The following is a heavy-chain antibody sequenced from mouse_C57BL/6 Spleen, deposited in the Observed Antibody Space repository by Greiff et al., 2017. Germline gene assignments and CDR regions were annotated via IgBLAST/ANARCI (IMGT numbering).Heavy chain of an antibody. J-gene: IGHJ2*01. CDR1: GYTFTDYE. Sequence: QVQLQQSGAELVRPGASVTLSCKASGYTFTDYEMHWVKQTPVHGLEWIGAIDPETGGTAYNQKFKGKAILTADKSSSTAYMELRSLTSEDSAVYYCLSSGEENDFDYWGQGTTLTVSS. V-gene: IGHV1-15*01. D-gene: IGHD3-2*02. CDR3: LSSGEENDFDY. CDR2: IDPETGGT.